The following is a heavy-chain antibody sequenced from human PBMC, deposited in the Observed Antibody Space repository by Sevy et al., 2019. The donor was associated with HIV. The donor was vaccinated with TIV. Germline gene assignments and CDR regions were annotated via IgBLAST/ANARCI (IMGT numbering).Heavy chain of an antibody. CDR3: VRDGWNY. D-gene: IGHD2-15*01. CDR1: GFTFSTST. Sequence: GESLKISCAASGFTFSTSTMNWVRQAPGKGLEWVSLITGSSNYILYADSVKGRFTISRDNAKNSLFLQMSSLRAEDTAVYYCVRDGWNYWGQGTLVTVSS. V-gene: IGHV3-21*01. J-gene: IGHJ4*02. CDR2: ITGSSNYI.